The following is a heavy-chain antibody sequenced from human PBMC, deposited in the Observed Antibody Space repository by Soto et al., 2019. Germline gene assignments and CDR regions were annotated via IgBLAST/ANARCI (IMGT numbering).Heavy chain of an antibody. V-gene: IGHV4-59*01. CDR1: GGSISSYY. CDR3: ARTRRERDIVVVPAATHVSYYFDH. Sequence: SETLALTCTVSGGSISSYYWRWIRQPPGKGLEWIGYIYYSGSTNYNPSLKSRVTISVDTSKNQFSLKLSSVTAADTAVYYCARTRRERDIVVVPAATHVSYYFDHWGQGTLVTVSS. J-gene: IGHJ4*02. D-gene: IGHD2-2*01. CDR2: IYYSGST.